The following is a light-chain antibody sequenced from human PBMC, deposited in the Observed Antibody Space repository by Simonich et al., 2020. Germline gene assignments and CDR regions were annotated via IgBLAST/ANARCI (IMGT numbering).Light chain of an antibody. CDR3: QQRSNWPT. V-gene: IGKV3-11*01. Sequence: EIVLTQSPATLSLSPGARATLSCRASQRVSRYLAWYQQKPGQAPRLLIYDASNRATGIPARFSGSGSGTDFTLTISSLEPEDFAVYYCQQRSNWPTFGPGTKVDIK. CDR1: QRVSRY. CDR2: DAS. J-gene: IGKJ3*01.